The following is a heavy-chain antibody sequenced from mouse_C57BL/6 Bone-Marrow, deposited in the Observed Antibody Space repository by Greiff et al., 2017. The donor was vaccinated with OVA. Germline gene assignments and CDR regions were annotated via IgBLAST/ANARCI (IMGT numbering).Heavy chain of an antibody. CDR1: GFTFSSYT. CDR3: ARRWVYFDY. V-gene: IGHV5-9*01. CDR2: ISGGGGNT. D-gene: IGHD4-1*01. J-gene: IGHJ2*01. Sequence: EVHLVESGGGLVKPGGSLQLSCAASGFTFSSYTMSWVRQTPEKRLEWVATISGGGGNTYYPDSVKGRFTISRDNAKNTLYLQMSGLRSEDTALYYCARRWVYFDYWGQGTTLTVSS.